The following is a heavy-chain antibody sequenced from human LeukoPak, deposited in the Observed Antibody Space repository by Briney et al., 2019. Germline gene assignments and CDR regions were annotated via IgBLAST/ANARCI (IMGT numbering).Heavy chain of an antibody. V-gene: IGHV1-69*13. CDR2: IIPIFGTA. J-gene: IGHJ5*02. CDR1: GGTFSSYA. CDR3: ARGGYYGSGNDFRFDP. Sequence: ASVKVSCKASGGTFSSYAISWVRQAPGQGLEWMGGIIPIFGTANYAQKFQGRVTITADESTSTAYMELSSLRSEDTAVYFCARGGYYGSGNDFRFDPWGQGTLVTVSS. D-gene: IGHD3-10*01.